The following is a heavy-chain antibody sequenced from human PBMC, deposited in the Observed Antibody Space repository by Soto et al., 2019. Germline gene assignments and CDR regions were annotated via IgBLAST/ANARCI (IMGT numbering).Heavy chain of an antibody. CDR1: DFTFVKAW. D-gene: IGHD3-9*01. Sequence: GGSLRLSCAASDFTFVKAWMHWVRQAPGKGLEWVGRIKSKTDDGTTDYAAPVRGRFTISRDDSQNTLYLQMNSLHTEDTAVYYCTTGGDILSGRYYYYYYGMDVWGQGTTVTVSS. J-gene: IGHJ6*02. CDR2: IKSKTDDGTT. CDR3: TTGGDILSGRYYYYYYGMDV. V-gene: IGHV3-15*07.